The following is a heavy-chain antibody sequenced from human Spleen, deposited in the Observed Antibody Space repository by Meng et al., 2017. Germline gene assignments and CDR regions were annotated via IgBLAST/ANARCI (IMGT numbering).Heavy chain of an antibody. Sequence: GGSLRLSCVVYGVTFRKYAMSWVRQAPGKGLEWVSTISSDGDGRHYADPVKGRFTISRDDSKSTVSLQLNSVRAEDTATYFCANHESSYDSSGPIDHWGQGTLVTVSS. CDR1: GVTFRKYA. V-gene: IGHV3-23*01. CDR3: ANHESSYDSSGPIDH. D-gene: IGHD3-22*01. CDR2: ISSDGDGR. J-gene: IGHJ4*02.